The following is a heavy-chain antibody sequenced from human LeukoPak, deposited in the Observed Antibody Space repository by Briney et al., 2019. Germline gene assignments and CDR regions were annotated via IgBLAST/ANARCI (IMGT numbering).Heavy chain of an antibody. J-gene: IGHJ5*02. D-gene: IGHD4-17*01. CDR3: ANPPTVTTIRFDP. CDR2: ISGSGSGGST. CDR1: GFTFSSSA. V-gene: IGHV3-23*01. Sequence: GGSLRLSCAASGFTFSSSAMSWVRQAPGKGLEWVSSISGSGSGGSTYYADSVKGRFTISRDNSKNTLYLQMNSLRAEDTAVYYCANPPTVTTIRFDPWGQGTLVTVSS.